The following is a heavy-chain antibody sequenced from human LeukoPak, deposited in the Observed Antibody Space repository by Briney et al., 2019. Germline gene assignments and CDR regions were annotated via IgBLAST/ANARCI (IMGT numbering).Heavy chain of an antibody. CDR1: GFTFDDYA. Sequence: GGSLRLSCAASGFTFDDYAMHWVRQAPGKGLEWVSGISWNSGSIGYADSVKGRFTISRDNAKNSLYLQMNSLRAEDMALYYCAKVARSYSSSWTFDYWGQGTLVTVSS. D-gene: IGHD6-13*01. CDR3: AKVARSYSSSWTFDY. CDR2: ISWNSGSI. J-gene: IGHJ4*02. V-gene: IGHV3-9*03.